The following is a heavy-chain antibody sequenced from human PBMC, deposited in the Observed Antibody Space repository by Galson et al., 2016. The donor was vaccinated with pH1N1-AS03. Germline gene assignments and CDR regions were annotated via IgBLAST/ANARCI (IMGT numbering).Heavy chain of an antibody. V-gene: IGHV1-69*13. CDR3: AREATIFGVAGLHKDV. D-gene: IGHD3-3*01. J-gene: IGHJ4*02. Sequence: SVKVSCKASGGSFSTYAITWVRQAPGQGLEWMGGIIPVFDTPNYAQKFQGRVTITADESRNTAYMELSSLRSADTAVYYCAREATIFGVAGLHKDVWGQGILVTVSS. CDR1: GGSFSTYA. CDR2: IIPVFDTP.